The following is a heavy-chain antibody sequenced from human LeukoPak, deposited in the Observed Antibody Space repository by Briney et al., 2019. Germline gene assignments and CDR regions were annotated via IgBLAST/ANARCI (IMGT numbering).Heavy chain of an antibody. V-gene: IGHV3-33*01. J-gene: IGHJ5*02. CDR3: GREDCNNVRCYGASDA. Sequence: GGSLRLSCAASGFTFSSYGMHWVRQAPGKGLEWVAVIWYDGSNKYYADSVKGRFTISRDNAKNSLSLQMNSLRGEDTAVYYCGREDCNNVRCYGASDAWGQGTLVTVSS. CDR1: GFTFSSYG. D-gene: IGHD2-2*01. CDR2: IWYDGSNK.